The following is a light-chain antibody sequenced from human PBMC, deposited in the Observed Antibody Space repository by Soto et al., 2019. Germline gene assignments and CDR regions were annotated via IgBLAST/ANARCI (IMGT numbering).Light chain of an antibody. Sequence: EIVMPQSPATLSVSPGERATLSCRASQSVSSNLAWYQQKPGQAPRLLIYGASTRATGIPARFSGSGSGTDFTLTISSLEPEDFAVYYCQQRSNWPPTFGPGT. CDR3: QQRSNWPPT. J-gene: IGKJ3*01. CDR2: GAS. CDR1: QSVSSN. V-gene: IGKV3-15*01.